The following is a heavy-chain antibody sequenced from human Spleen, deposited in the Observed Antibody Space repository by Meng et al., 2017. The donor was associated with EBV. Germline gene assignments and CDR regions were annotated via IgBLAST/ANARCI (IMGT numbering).Heavy chain of an antibody. Sequence: QAGLVHAGAEGKKPGAAVKVSCKISGYSVSDLSMHWVRQAPGKGLEWMGGFDSEDGETVYAEKFQGRVTMTDDTSTETAYMELSSLRSEDTAVYYCAAIRGFTYGYLDLWGQGTLVTVSS. CDR1: GYSVSDLS. CDR2: FDSEDGET. J-gene: IGHJ4*02. CDR3: AAIRGFTYGYLDL. D-gene: IGHD5-18*01. V-gene: IGHV1-24*01.